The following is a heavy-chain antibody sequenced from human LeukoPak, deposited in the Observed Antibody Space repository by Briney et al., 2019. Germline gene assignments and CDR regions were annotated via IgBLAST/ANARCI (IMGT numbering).Heavy chain of an antibody. CDR2: INHSGST. Sequence: SETLSLTCAVCGGSFSGYYWSWIRQPPGKGLEWIGEINHSGSTNYNPSLKSRVTISVDTSKNQFSLKLSSVTAADTAVYYCAGRLGVVVPAATTTVTPPFDYWGQGTLVTVSS. V-gene: IGHV4-34*01. J-gene: IGHJ4*02. CDR1: GGSFSGYY. CDR3: AGRLGVVVPAATTTVTPPFDY. D-gene: IGHD2-2*01.